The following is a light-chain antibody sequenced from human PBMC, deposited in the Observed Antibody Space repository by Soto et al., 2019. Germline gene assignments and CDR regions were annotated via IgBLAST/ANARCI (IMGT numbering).Light chain of an antibody. V-gene: IGKV3-20*01. Sequence: EIVLTRSPGTLSLSPGERVTLSCRASQSVSSSYLAWYQQKPGQAPRLLIYGASSRATGIPDRFSGSGSGTDFTLTISRMEPEDFAVYYCQLRRTFGQGTKVDIK. CDR3: QLRRT. CDR2: GAS. CDR1: QSVSSSY. J-gene: IGKJ1*01.